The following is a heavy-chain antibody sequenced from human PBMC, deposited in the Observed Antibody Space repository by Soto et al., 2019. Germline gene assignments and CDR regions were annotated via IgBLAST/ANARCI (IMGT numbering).Heavy chain of an antibody. CDR3: ARGPSGDKVDY. CDR2: ISDGGIT. D-gene: IGHD7-27*01. V-gene: IGHV4-30-4*01. CDR1: GGSIRNVNYC. Sequence: QVQVQESGPGLVKPSETLSLTCTGSGGSIRNVNYCWSWVRQSPDKGLEWIGHISDGGITNNNPSLNGRCTISIDTSKHQFSLRLSSVTATDTAVYYCARGPSGDKVDYWGQGILVTVSS. J-gene: IGHJ4*02.